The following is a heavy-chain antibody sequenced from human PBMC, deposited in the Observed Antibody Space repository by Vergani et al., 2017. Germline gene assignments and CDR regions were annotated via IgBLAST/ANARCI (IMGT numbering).Heavy chain of an antibody. CDR1: GFTLSHYD. Sequence: QVQLVESGGGVVQRGGSLRLSCATSGFTLSHYDMQWIRQGPVKGVEFVAFIQFDGSNQYYADSVKGRFTLSRDFSKNTLYLQMNSLRTDDTATYYCAKHFRGWGIDYWGQGTQVIVSS. D-gene: IGHD3-16*01. J-gene: IGHJ4*02. CDR2: IQFDGSNQ. CDR3: AKHFRGWGIDY. V-gene: IGHV3-30*02.